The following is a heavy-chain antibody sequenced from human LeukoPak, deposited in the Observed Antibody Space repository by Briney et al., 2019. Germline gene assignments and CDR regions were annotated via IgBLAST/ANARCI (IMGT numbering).Heavy chain of an antibody. CDR2: IWYDGSNK. Sequence: GGSLRLSCAASGFTFSSYGMHWVRQAPGKGLEWVAVIWYDGSNKYYADSVKGRFTISRDNSKNTLYLQMNSLRAEDTAVYYCASGRLYYFYPMDIWGQGTTVTVSS. J-gene: IGHJ6*02. V-gene: IGHV3-33*01. CDR3: ASGRLYYFYPMDI. D-gene: IGHD2-2*02. CDR1: GFTFSSYG.